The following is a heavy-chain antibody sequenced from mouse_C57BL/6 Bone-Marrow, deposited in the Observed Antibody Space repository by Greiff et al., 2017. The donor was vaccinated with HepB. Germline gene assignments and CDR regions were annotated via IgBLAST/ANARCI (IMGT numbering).Heavy chain of an antibody. V-gene: IGHV1-69*01. Sequence: VQLQQSGAELVMPGASVKLSCKASGYTFTSYWMHWVKQRPGQGLEWIGEIDPSDSYTNYNQKFKGKSTLTVDKSSSTAYMQLSSLTSEDSAVYYCARLLGRLDYWGQGTTLTVSS. J-gene: IGHJ2*01. CDR3: ARLLGRLDY. CDR1: GYTFTSYW. D-gene: IGHD4-1*01. CDR2: IDPSDSYT.